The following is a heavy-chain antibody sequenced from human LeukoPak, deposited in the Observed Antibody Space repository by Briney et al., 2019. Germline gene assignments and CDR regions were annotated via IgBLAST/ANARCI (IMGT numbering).Heavy chain of an antibody. CDR2: ISGSGRTT. Sequence: TGGSLRLSCAASGFTLSNHAMSWVRQTPGKGLQWVSVISGSGRTTEYADSVKGRFTISRDNSKNTLSLQMNSLRVEDTAIYYCAKNVVVKRYIDYWGQGTLVTVSS. V-gene: IGHV3-23*01. CDR3: AKNVVVKRYIDY. CDR1: GFTLSNHA. J-gene: IGHJ4*02. D-gene: IGHD2-15*01.